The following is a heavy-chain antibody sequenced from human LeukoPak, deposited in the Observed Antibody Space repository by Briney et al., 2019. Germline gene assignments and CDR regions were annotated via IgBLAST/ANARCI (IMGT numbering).Heavy chain of an antibody. CDR3: AGSGDYSSTSCYVLFDY. CDR2: IYYSGST. J-gene: IGHJ4*02. D-gene: IGHD2-2*01. Sequence: KPSETLSLTCTVSSGSISSYYWSWIRQPPGKGLEWIGYIYYSGSTNYNPSLKSRVTISVDTSKNQFSLKLSSVTAADTAVYYCAGSGDYSSTSCYVLFDYWGQGTLVTVSS. CDR1: SGSISSYY. V-gene: IGHV4-59*08.